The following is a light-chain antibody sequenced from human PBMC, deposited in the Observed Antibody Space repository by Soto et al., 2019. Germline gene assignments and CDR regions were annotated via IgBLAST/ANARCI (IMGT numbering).Light chain of an antibody. Sequence: QSVLTQPASVSGSPGQSITISCTGTSSDVGGYDYVSWYQQHPGKAPKLMIYDVSNRPSGVSNRFSGSKSGNTASLTISGLQAEDEADYYCSSYTSSNTLVVFCGGTQLTVL. V-gene: IGLV2-14*03. CDR3: SSYTSSNTLVV. J-gene: IGLJ2*01. CDR2: DVS. CDR1: SSDVGGYDY.